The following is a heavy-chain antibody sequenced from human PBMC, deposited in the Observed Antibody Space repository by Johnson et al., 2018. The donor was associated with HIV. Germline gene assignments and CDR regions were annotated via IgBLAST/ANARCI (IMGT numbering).Heavy chain of an antibody. J-gene: IGHJ3*02. Sequence: VQLVESGGGVVRPGGSLRLSCAASGFTFDDYGMSWVHQAPGKGLEWVSGINWNGGSTGYADSVKGRFTISRDNAKNSLYLQMNSLRAEDTPLYYCARDFVAFGECTAFDIWGQGTMVTVSS. V-gene: IGHV3-20*04. D-gene: IGHD3-10*01. CDR3: ARDFVAFGECTAFDI. CDR2: INWNGGST. CDR1: GFTFDDYG.